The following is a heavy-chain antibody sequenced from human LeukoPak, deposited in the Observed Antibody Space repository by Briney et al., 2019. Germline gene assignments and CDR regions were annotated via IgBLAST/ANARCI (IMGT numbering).Heavy chain of an antibody. J-gene: IGHJ3*02. V-gene: IGHV3-48*03. CDR3: AREPRRRIAVAGTSDAFDI. CDR2: ISSSGSTI. CDR1: GFTFSSYE. D-gene: IGHD6-19*01. Sequence: GGSLRLSCGASGFTFSSYEMNWVRQAPGKGLEWVSYISSSGSTIYYADSVKGRFTISRDNAKNSLYLQMNSLRAEDTAVYYCAREPRRRIAVAGTSDAFDIWGQGTMVTVSS.